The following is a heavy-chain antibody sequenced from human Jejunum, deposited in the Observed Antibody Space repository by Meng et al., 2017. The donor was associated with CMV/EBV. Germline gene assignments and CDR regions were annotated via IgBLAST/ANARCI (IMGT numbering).Heavy chain of an antibody. Sequence: QVHVGQSGAEVKKPGASVKVSCKASGYTFTSYDINWVRQGTGQGLEWMGWMNPNRGTTGYAQKFQGRVTMTRNISKSTAYMDLSSLRSEDTAVYYCATGVADFEYWGQGTLVTVSS. CDR2: MNPNRGTT. CDR3: ATGVADFEY. V-gene: IGHV1-8*01. CDR1: GYTFTSYD. J-gene: IGHJ4*02. D-gene: IGHD6-19*01.